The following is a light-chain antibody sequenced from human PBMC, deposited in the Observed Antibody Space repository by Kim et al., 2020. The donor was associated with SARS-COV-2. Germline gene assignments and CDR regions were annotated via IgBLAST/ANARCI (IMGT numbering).Light chain of an antibody. Sequence: SALTQPASVSGSPGQTITISCTGTSSDVGGYNSVSWYQQYPGRVPTLMIYDVTKQPSGVSHRFSGSKSGNTASLTISGLQTGDEAHYYCTSYTSSRTWVFGGGTQLTVL. V-gene: IGLV2-14*03. CDR1: SSDVGGYNS. CDR2: DVT. CDR3: TSYTSSRTWV. J-gene: IGLJ3*02.